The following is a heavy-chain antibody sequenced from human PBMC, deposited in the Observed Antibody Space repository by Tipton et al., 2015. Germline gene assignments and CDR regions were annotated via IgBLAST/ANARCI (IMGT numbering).Heavy chain of an antibody. V-gene: IGHV4-61*01. CDR2: IYYSGST. CDR1: GGSVSSGSYY. CDR3: ARGLLLWFGMSDY. Sequence: TLSLTCTVSGGSVSSGSYYWSWIRQPPGKGLEWIGYIYYSGSTNYNPSLRSRVAMSMDKSKNQFSLKLSSVIAADTAVYYCARGLLLWFGMSDYWGRGTLVTVSS. J-gene: IGHJ4*02. D-gene: IGHD3-10*01.